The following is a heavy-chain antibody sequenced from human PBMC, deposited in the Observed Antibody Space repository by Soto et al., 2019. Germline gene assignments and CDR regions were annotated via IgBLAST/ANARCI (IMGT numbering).Heavy chain of an antibody. CDR1: GGSISTTTYY. Sequence: SETLSLTYTVSGGSISTTTYYWGWVRQPPGKGLEWIGNIYYTGRTYYNPSLKSRVTISVDTSNNQFSLRLNSVTAADTAVYYCATHRRYSSGWYYYGMDVWGQGTTVTVSS. V-gene: IGHV4-39*01. CDR3: ATHRRYSSGWYYYGMDV. J-gene: IGHJ6*02. D-gene: IGHD6-25*01. CDR2: IYYTGRT.